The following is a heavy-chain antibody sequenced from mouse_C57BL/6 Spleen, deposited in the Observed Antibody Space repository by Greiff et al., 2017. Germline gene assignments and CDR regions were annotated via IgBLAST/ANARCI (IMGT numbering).Heavy chain of an antibody. CDR2: INPGSGGT. CDR1: GYAFTNYL. CDR3: ARSGLLDY. V-gene: IGHV1-54*01. Sequence: QVQLQQSGAELVRPGTSVKVSCKASGYAFTNYLIEWVKQRPGQGLEWIGVINPGSGGTNYNEKFKGKATLTADKSASTAYMQLSSLTSEDSAVYFCARSGLLDYWGQGTTLTVSS. J-gene: IGHJ2*01. D-gene: IGHD2-13*01.